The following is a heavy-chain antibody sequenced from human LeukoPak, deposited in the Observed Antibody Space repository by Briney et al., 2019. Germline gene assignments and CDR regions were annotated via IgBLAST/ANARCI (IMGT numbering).Heavy chain of an antibody. D-gene: IGHD1-26*01. V-gene: IGHV1-2*02. CDR2: INPKSGGT. Sequence: GASVKVSCKASGYNFTDYYIHWVRQAPGQGLEWMGWINPKSGGTNYAQKFRGRVTMTRDTSISTAYMELSGLRSDDTAVCYCARDSGLGPTWHPFDHWGQGTPVTVSS. CDR1: GYNFTDYY. CDR3: ARDSGLGPTWHPFDH. J-gene: IGHJ4*02.